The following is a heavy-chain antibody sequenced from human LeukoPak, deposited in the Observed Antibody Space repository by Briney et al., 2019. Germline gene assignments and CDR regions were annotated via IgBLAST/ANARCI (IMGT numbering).Heavy chain of an antibody. Sequence: ASVKVSCKASGYTFTGYYMHWVRQAPGQGLEWMGIINPSGGSTSYAQKFQGRVTMTRDTSTSTVYMELSSLRSEDTAVYYCARDIRVVGNSAENWYFDLWGRGTLVTVSS. CDR3: ARDIRVVGNSAENWYFDL. D-gene: IGHD4-23*01. J-gene: IGHJ2*01. V-gene: IGHV1-46*01. CDR2: INPSGGST. CDR1: GYTFTGYY.